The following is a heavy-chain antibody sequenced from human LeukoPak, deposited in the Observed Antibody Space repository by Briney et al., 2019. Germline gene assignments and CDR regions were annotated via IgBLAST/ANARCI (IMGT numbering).Heavy chain of an antibody. V-gene: IGHV3-73*01. D-gene: IGHD1-1*01. CDR2: IRSKANTYAT. CDR3: RILITRNGAFDI. J-gene: IGHJ3*02. Sequence: GGSLRLSCAASGFTFSDSAIHWVRQASGRGLEWVGRIRSKANTYATAYDASVKGRFTISRGDSKNTAYLQMDSLKTEDTAVYYCRILITRNGAFDIWGQGTTVTVSS. CDR1: GFTFSDSA.